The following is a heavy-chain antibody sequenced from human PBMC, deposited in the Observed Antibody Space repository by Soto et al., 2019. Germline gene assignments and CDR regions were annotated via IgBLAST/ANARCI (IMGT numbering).Heavy chain of an antibody. D-gene: IGHD5-18*01. J-gene: IGHJ6*02. V-gene: IGHV4-61*01. CDR3: ARESIHSSGFMDV. CDR2: IYYSGST. CDR1: GGSVSSGSYY. Sequence: QVQLQESGPGLVKPSETLSLTCTVSGGSVSSGSYYWSWIRQPPGKGLEWIGYIYYSGSTNYNPSLMSRLTISVDTSKNQFALKLSSVTAADTAVYYCARESIHSSGFMDVWGQGTTVTVSS.